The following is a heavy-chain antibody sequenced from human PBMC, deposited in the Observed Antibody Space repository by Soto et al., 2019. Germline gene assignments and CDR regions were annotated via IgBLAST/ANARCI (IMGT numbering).Heavy chain of an antibody. J-gene: IGHJ4*02. CDR2: INPNSGGT. CDR1: GYTFTGYY. V-gene: IGHV1-2*04. CDR3: ARSSLRFLEWLPPRDYFDY. D-gene: IGHD3-3*01. Sequence: ASVKVSCKASGYTFTGYYMHWLRQAPGQGLEWMGWINPNSGGTNYAQKFQGWVTMTRDTSISTAYMELSRLRSDDTAVYYCARSSLRFLEWLPPRDYFDYWGQGTLVTVSS.